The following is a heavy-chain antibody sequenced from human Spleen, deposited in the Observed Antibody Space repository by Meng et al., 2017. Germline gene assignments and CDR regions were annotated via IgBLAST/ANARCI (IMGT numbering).Heavy chain of an antibody. CDR1: GYTFTSYY. CDR3: ARDAEGSGSYYNY. V-gene: IGHV3-33*01. CDR2: IWYDGSNK. Sequence: SCKASGYTFTSYYMHWVRQAPGKGLEWVAVIWYDGSNKYYADSVKGRFTISRDNSKNTLYLQMNSLRAEDTAVYYCARDAEGSGSYYNYWGQGTLVTGAS. D-gene: IGHD3-10*01. J-gene: IGHJ4*02.